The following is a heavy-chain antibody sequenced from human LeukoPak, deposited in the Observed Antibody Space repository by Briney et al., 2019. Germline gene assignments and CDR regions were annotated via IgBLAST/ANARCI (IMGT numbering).Heavy chain of an antibody. D-gene: IGHD3-3*01. Sequence: GASVKVSCKASGYTFTGYGVGWVRQAPGQGLEWMGWISVFNSDTKYAQKFQGRVTMTAHRSTTTAYMELRSLTSDDTAVYFCARTRYLEWVARNNPTPPDYWGQGTLVTVSS. CDR3: ARTRYLEWVARNNPTPPDY. CDR1: GYTFTGYG. V-gene: IGHV1-18*01. CDR2: ISVFNSDT. J-gene: IGHJ4*02.